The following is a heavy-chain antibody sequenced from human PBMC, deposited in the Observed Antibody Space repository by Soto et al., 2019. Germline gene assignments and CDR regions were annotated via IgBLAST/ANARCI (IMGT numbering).Heavy chain of an antibody. Sequence: QVQLQESGPGLVKPSQTLSLTCSVSGGSINSGAYYWGWIRQHPGKGLEWIGYISYTGRTYSNPSRRRRVTIALDMSESQFSLKLTSVTAADTAVYFCARVSATGTRWIDPWGQGTLVTVSP. CDR2: ISYTGRT. V-gene: IGHV4-31*03. D-gene: IGHD6-13*01. CDR3: ARVSATGTRWIDP. J-gene: IGHJ5*02. CDR1: GGSINSGAYY.